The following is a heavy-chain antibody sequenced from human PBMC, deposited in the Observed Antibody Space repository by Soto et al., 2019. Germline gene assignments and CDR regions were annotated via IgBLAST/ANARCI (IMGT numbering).Heavy chain of an antibody. CDR2: IYYSGST. CDR1: GGSISSGGYY. D-gene: IGHD6-13*01. J-gene: IGHJ4*02. V-gene: IGHV4-31*01. CDR3: ARDRAGALYFDY. Sequence: QVQLQESDPGLVKPSQTLSLTCTVSGGSISSGGYYWSWIRQHPGKGLEWIGYIYYSGSTYYNPSLKSQVTISVDTSKNQFSLKLSSVTAADTAVYYCARDRAGALYFDYWGQGTLVTVSS.